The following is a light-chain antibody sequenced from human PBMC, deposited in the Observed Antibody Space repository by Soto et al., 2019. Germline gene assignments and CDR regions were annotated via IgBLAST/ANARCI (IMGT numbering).Light chain of an antibody. CDR1: SSDIGTYNY. Sequence: QSALAQPASVSGSPGQSITISCTGTSSDIGTYNYVSWYQQYPGKAPKLMIFEVNNRPSGVSSRFSGSKSANTASLTISGLQADDEDDYYCSSYSSGSTRDVFGPGTKLTVL. V-gene: IGLV2-14*01. J-gene: IGLJ1*01. CDR3: SSYSSGSTRDV. CDR2: EVN.